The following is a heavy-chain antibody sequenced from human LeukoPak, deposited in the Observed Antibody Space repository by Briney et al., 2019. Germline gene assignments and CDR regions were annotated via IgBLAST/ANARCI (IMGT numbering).Heavy chain of an antibody. J-gene: IGHJ1*01. CDR1: GFTFTSYA. D-gene: IGHD5-12*01. CDR3: ARNRPPGYAYGFELQH. Sequence: PGESLRLSCAASGFTFTSYAMNWVRQAPGKGLEWVAAISGSGGATYYADSVKGRFTISRDNSGNTVFLQMDSLRADDTAVYCARNRPPGYAYGFELQHWGQGTLVTVSS. CDR2: ISGSGGAT. V-gene: IGHV3-23*01.